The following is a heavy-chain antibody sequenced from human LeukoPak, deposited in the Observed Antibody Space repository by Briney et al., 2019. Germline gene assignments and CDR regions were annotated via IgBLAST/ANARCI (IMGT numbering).Heavy chain of an antibody. Sequence: GGSLRLSCAASGFTFSNYWMSWVRQAPGKGLEWVANIKQDGSAKYYVGSVKGRFTISRDNAKNSLYLQMNSLRAEDTAVYYCARDRMLSDYWGQGTLVTVSS. D-gene: IGHD3-10*02. CDR3: ARDRMLSDY. V-gene: IGHV3-7*01. J-gene: IGHJ4*02. CDR1: GFTFSNYW. CDR2: IKQDGSAK.